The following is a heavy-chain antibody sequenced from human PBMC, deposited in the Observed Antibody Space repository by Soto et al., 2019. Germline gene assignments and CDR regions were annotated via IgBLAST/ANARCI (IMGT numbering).Heavy chain of an antibody. CDR3: ARDLPAGYRGPLRAKFDY. D-gene: IGHD3-9*01. CDR2: ISAYIGNT. J-gene: IGHJ4*02. Sequence: QVPLVQSGAEVQKTGASVKVSCKASGYTFTSYGISWVRQAPGQGLAWMGWISAYIGNTNYAQKLQGRVTMTTDTSTSTAYMELRSLRADDTSVYYCARDLPAGYRGPLRAKFDYWGQGTLVTVSS. CDR1: GYTFTSYG. V-gene: IGHV1-18*01.